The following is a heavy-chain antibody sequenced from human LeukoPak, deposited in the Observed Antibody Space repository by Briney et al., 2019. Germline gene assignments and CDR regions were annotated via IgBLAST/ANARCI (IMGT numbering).Heavy chain of an antibody. V-gene: IGHV4-34*01. J-gene: IGHJ4*02. CDR3: ARSRRDTAMVTAIDY. Sequence: SETLSLTCALYGGSFSGYCWSWIRQPPGKGLEWIGEINHSGSTNYNPSLKSRVTISVDTSKNQFSLKLSSVTAADTAVYYCARSRRDTAMVTAIDYWGQGTLVTVSS. D-gene: IGHD5-18*01. CDR2: INHSGST. CDR1: GGSFSGYC.